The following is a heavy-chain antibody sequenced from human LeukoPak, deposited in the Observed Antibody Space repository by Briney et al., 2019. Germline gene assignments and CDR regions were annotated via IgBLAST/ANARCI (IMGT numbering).Heavy chain of an antibody. CDR1: GYSISSGYY. V-gene: IGHV4-38-2*01. CDR2: IYHSGST. CDR3: ARDYRDYAGY. D-gene: IGHD4-17*01. J-gene: IGHJ4*02. Sequence: PSETLSLTCAVPGYSISSGYYWGWIRPPPGKGLEWIGIIYHSGSTYYNPSLKSRVTISVDTSNHPSFLTLSSLTAADTAVYSCARDYRDYAGYWGQGTLVTVSS.